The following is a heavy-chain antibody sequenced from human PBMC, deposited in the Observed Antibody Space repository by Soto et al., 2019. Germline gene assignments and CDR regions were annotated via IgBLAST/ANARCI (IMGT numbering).Heavy chain of an antibody. D-gene: IGHD5-18*01. J-gene: IGHJ4*02. CDR2: IIPIFGTA. V-gene: IGHV1-69*13. Sequence: ASVKVSCKASGGTFSSYAISWVRQAPGQGLEWMGGIIPIFGTANYAQKFQGGVTITADESTSTAYKELSSLRSEDSAVYCCARFVDTAFDYWGQGTLVTFSS. CDR1: GGTFSSYA. CDR3: ARFVDTAFDY.